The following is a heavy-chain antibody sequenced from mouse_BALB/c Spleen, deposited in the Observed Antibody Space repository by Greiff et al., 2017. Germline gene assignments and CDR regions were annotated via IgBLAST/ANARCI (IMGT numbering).Heavy chain of an antibody. CDR3: ARHEGFISDY. CDR1: GFAFSSYD. J-gene: IGHJ2*01. V-gene: IGHV5-12-1*01. CDR2: ISSGGGST. D-gene: IGHD1-1*01. Sequence: EVMLVESGGGLVKPGGSLKLSCAASGFAFSSYDMSWVRQTPEKRLEWVAYISSGGGSTYYPDTVKGRFTISRDNAKNTLYLQMSSLKSEDTAMYYCARHEGFISDYWGQGTTLTVSS.